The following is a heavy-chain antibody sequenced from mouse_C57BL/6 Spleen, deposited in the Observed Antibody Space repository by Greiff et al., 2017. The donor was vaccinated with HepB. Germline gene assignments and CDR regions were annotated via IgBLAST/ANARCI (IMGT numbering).Heavy chain of an antibody. CDR1: GYTFTSYW. D-gene: IGHD2-4*01. CDR3: ARRYDYPYYAMDY. J-gene: IGHJ4*01. V-gene: IGHV1-55*01. Sequence: QVQLKQPGAELVKPGASVKMSCKASGYTFTSYWITWVKQRPGQGLEWIGDIYPGSGSTNYNEKFKSKATLTVDTSSSTAYMQLSSLTSEDSAVYYCARRYDYPYYAMDYWGQGTSVTVSS. CDR2: IYPGSGST.